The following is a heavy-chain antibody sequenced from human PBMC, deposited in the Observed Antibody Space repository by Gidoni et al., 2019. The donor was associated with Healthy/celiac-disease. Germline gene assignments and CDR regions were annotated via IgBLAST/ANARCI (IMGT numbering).Heavy chain of an antibody. CDR3: ARDEYSSSSGGYGMDV. CDR2: IYYSGST. CDR1: GGSISSGGYY. J-gene: IGHJ6*02. Sequence: QVQLQESGPGLVKPSQTLSLPCTVSGGSISSGGYYWSWIRQHPGKGLEWIGYIYYSGSTYYNPSLKSRVTISVDTSKNQFSLKLSSVTAADTAVYYCARDEYSSSSGGYGMDVWGQGTTVTVSS. D-gene: IGHD6-6*01. V-gene: IGHV4-31*03.